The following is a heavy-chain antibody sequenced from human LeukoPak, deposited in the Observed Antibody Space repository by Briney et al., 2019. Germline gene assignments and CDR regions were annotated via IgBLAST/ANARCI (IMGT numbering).Heavy chain of an antibody. CDR3: ARAYYDFWSGYSVWFDP. J-gene: IGHJ5*02. CDR2: MSPNSGNT. Sequence: GPSVKVSCKASGYTFTSYDINWVRQSTGQGLEWMGWMSPNSGNTGYAQKFQGRVTITRNTTISTANMALSSLRSEDTAVYYCARAYYDFWSGYSVWFDPWGQGTLVTVSS. CDR1: GYTFTSYD. V-gene: IGHV1-8*03. D-gene: IGHD3-3*01.